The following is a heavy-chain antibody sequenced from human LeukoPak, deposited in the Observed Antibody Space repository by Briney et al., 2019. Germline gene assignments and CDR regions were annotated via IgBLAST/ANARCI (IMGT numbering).Heavy chain of an antibody. J-gene: IGHJ5*02. V-gene: IGHV6-1*01. CDR2: TYYRSRWYK. Sequence: SQTLSLTCVISGDSLSNNSASWNWIRQSPSRGLEWLGRTYYRSRWYKDYAVSVKSRITINPDTSKNQFSLQLNSVTPEDTAVYYCARWLTTWGQGTLVTVSS. CDR3: ARWLTT. D-gene: IGHD3-9*01. CDR1: GDSLSNNSAS.